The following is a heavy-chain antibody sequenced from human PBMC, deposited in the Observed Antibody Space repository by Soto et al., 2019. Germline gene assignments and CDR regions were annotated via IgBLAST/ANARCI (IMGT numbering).Heavy chain of an antibody. CDR3: ARDYPXDYYDSSGYYFGGWFDL. Sequence: GASVKVSCKASGYTFTGYYMHWVRQAPGQGLEWMGWINPNSGGTNYAQKFQGRVTMTRDTSISTAYMELSRLRFDDTAVYYCARDYPXDYYDSSGYYFGGWFDLWGQGTLVTVSS. CDR2: INPNSGGT. D-gene: IGHD3-22*01. CDR1: GYTFTGYY. V-gene: IGHV1-2*02. J-gene: IGHJ5*02.